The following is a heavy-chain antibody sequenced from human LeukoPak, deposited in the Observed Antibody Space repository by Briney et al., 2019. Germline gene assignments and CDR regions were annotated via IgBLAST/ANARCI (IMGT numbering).Heavy chain of an antibody. D-gene: IGHD5-18*01. Sequence: SVKVSCKASGGTYSSYAISWVRQAPGQGLEWMGRIIPILGIANYAQKFQGRVTITADKSTSTAYMELSSLRSEDTAVYYCARGYSYGYLDYWGQGTLVTVSS. CDR3: ARGYSYGYLDY. CDR1: GGTYSSYA. CDR2: IIPILGIA. J-gene: IGHJ4*02. V-gene: IGHV1-69*04.